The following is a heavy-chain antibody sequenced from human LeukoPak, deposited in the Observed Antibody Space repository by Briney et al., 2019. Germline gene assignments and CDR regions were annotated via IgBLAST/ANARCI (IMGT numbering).Heavy chain of an antibody. V-gene: IGHV1-8*01. Sequence: ASVKVSCKASGYTFTSYDINWVRQATGQGLEWMGWMNPNRGNTGYAQKFQGRVTMTRNTSISTAYMELSSLRSEDTAVYYCARDFWSGYYMDVWGKGTTVTVSS. CDR2: MNPNRGNT. D-gene: IGHD3-3*01. CDR1: GYTFTSYD. J-gene: IGHJ6*03. CDR3: ARDFWSGYYMDV.